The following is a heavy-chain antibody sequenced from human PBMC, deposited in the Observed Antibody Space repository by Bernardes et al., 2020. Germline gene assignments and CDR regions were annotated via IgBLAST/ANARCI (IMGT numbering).Heavy chain of an antibody. D-gene: IGHD5-12*01. Sequence: GGSLRLSCAASGFTFSSYSMNWVRQAPGKGLEWVSHLGSSGTTMYYADSVKGRFTISRDNAKNSLYLQMNSLRPEDTAVYFCARGSVTTILYWGQGTLVTVSS. V-gene: IGHV3-48*01. CDR1: GFTFSSYS. CDR3: ARGSVTTILY. J-gene: IGHJ4*02. CDR2: LGSSGTTM.